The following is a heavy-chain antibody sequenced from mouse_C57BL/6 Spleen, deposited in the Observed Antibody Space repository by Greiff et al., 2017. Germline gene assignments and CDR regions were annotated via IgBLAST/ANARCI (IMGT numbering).Heavy chain of an antibody. J-gene: IGHJ2*01. CDR3: ARSALITTVVASYGDY. D-gene: IGHD1-1*01. CDR1: GYAFSSYW. CDR2: IYPGDGNT. Sequence: QVQLQQSGAELVKPGASVKISCKASGYAFSSYWMTWVKQRPGKGLEWIGQIYPGDGNTNYNGKFKGKATLPADKSSSTAYMPLSSLTSEDSAVYFCARSALITTVVASYGDYWGQGTTLTVSS. V-gene: IGHV1-80*01.